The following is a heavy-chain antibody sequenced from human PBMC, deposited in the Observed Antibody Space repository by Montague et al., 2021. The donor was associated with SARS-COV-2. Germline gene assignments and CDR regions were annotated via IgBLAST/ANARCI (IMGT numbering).Heavy chain of an antibody. CDR2: IDDSGTT. Sequence: SETLSLTCSASGGSLSTYYWGWIRQPPGKGLEWIGYIDDSGTTRYNPSLRSRATISLDLSKNQFSLDLNSVTAADTAVYYCARNAYNHYGLDVWGQGTTVTVSS. CDR3: ARNAYNHYGLDV. CDR1: GGSLSTYY. V-gene: IGHV4-59*08. J-gene: IGHJ6*02.